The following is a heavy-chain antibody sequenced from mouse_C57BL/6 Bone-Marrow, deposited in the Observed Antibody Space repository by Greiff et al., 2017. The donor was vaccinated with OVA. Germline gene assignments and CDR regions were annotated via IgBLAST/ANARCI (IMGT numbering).Heavy chain of an antibody. Sequence: QVQLQQPGAELVRPGSSVKLSCKASGYTFTSYWMDWVKQRPGHGLEWIGNIYPSDSETHYNQKFKDKATLTVDKSSSTAYMQLSSLTSEDSAVYYCARGDYYGSGDYWGQGTTLTVSS. CDR3: ARGDYYGSGDY. CDR2: IYPSDSET. CDR1: GYTFTSYW. D-gene: IGHD1-1*01. V-gene: IGHV1-61*01. J-gene: IGHJ2*01.